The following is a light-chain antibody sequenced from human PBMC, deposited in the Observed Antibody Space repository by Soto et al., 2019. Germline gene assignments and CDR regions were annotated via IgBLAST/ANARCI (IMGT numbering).Light chain of an antibody. Sequence: DSVLTQSPVTLSLSPGERATLSCRASQSVTSSYLAWYQQKPGQAPRLLIYGASSRATGIPDRFSGSGSGTDFTLTISRLEPEDFAVYYCQQYGSSPRTFGQGTKVEIK. CDR1: QSVTSSY. V-gene: IGKV3-20*01. J-gene: IGKJ1*01. CDR3: QQYGSSPRT. CDR2: GAS.